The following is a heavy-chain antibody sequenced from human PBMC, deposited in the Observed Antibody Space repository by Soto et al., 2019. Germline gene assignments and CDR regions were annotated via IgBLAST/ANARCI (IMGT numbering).Heavy chain of an antibody. CDR2: IWFDGSNQ. D-gene: IGHD5-12*01. V-gene: IGHV3-33*01. Sequence: QVQLVESGGGVVQPGRSLRLSCAASGFTFSSYGMHWVRQAPGKGLEWVAVIWFDGSNQFYADSVKGRFTISRDNSKNTLYLQMNSLRAEDTAVYYCVITEDGSKVRAFDYGGQGTLVTVSS. CDR3: VITEDGSKVRAFDY. CDR1: GFTFSSYG. J-gene: IGHJ4*02.